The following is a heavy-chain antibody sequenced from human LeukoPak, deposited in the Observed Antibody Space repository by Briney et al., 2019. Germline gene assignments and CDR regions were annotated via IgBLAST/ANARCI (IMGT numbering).Heavy chain of an antibody. J-gene: IGHJ4*02. D-gene: IGHD4-11*01. CDR1: GFTFSSYA. Sequence: GGSLRLSCAASGFTFSSYAMSWVRQAPGKGLEWVAFIRYDGSNKYYADSVKGRFTISRDNSKNTLYLQMNSLRAEDTAVYYCAKDEYSNTHFDYWGQGTLVTVSS. V-gene: IGHV3-30*02. CDR2: IRYDGSNK. CDR3: AKDEYSNTHFDY.